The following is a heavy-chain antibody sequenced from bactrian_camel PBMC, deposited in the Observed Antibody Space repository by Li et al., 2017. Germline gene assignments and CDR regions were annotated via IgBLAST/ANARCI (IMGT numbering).Heavy chain of an antibody. V-gene: IGHV3S53*01. Sequence: HVQLVESGGGSVQDGESLTLSCTASGNTRDFRYYCMGWFRQAPGKEREGVAAINTDGSTRYADSVKGRFTISKDNAKNTLYLQMNSLNSEDTAIYYCAAGLASNANYELRCASFAYWGQGTQVTVS. CDR3: AAGLASNANYELRCASFAY. CDR1: GNTRDFRYYC. D-gene: IGHD4*01. J-gene: IGHJ4*01. CDR2: INTDGST.